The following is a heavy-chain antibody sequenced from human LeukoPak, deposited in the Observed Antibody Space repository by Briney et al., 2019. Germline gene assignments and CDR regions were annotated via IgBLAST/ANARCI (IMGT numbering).Heavy chain of an antibody. Sequence: SETLSLTCTVSGGSISSYYWSWIRQPPGKGLEWIGYIYYSGSTNYNPSLKSRVTISVDTSKYQFSLKLSSVTAADTAVYYCARRVAGGIYGMDVWGQGTTVTVSS. J-gene: IGHJ6*02. CDR1: GGSISSYY. D-gene: IGHD6-19*01. V-gene: IGHV4-59*08. CDR2: IYYSGST. CDR3: ARRVAGGIYGMDV.